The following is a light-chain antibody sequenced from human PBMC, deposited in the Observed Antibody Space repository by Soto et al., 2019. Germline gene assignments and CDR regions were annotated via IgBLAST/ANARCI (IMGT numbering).Light chain of an antibody. CDR1: QDISSW. CDR3: QQANSWPIT. V-gene: IGKV1-12*01. J-gene: IGKJ5*01. Sequence: EIQMTQSPSSLSASVGDRVTITCRASQDISSWLAWYQQKPGKAPKFQINAASNLQSGVPSRFSGSGSGTDFTLTISSLQPEDFATYYCQQANSWPITFGQGTRLEIK. CDR2: AAS.